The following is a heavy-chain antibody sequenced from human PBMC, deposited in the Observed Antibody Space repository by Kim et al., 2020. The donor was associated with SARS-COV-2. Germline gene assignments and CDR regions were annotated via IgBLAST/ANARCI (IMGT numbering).Heavy chain of an antibody. J-gene: IGHJ3*02. CDR2: ISYDGSNK. CDR3: AKPMLLWFGGLSNDAFD. D-gene: IGHD3-10*01. Sequence: GGSLRLSCAASGFTFSSYGMHWVRQAPGKGLEWVAVISYDGSNKYYADSVKGRFTISRDNSKNTLYLQMNSLRAEDTAVYYCAKPMLLWFGGLSNDAFD. CDR1: GFTFSSYG. V-gene: IGHV3-30*18.